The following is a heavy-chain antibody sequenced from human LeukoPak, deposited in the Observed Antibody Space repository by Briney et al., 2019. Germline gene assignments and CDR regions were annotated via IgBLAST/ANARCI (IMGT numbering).Heavy chain of an antibody. Sequence: SETLSLTSTVSGGSISSYYWSWIRQPPGKGLEWIGYIYTSGSTNYNPSLKSRVTISVDTSKNQFSLKLSSVTAADTAVYYCATHSGSYGSDHWGQGTLVTVSS. J-gene: IGHJ4*02. V-gene: IGHV4-4*09. D-gene: IGHD1-26*01. CDR1: GGSISSYY. CDR3: ATHSGSYGSDH. CDR2: IYTSGST.